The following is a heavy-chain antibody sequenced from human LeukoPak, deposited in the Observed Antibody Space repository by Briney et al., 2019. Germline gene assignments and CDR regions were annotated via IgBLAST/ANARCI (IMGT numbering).Heavy chain of an antibody. CDR1: GGSFSGYY. D-gene: IGHD3-10*01. CDR3: ARGRRYYYGSGSYYTAARVHYYYGMDV. J-gene: IGHJ6*04. V-gene: IGHV4-34*01. Sequence: PSETLSLTCAVYGGSFSGYYWSWIRQPPGKGLEWIGEIILRGGTNSNPSPRSRVTISVDTSKDQFSLKLSSVTAADTGVYYCARGRRYYYGSGSYYTAARVHYYYGMDVWGKGTTVTVSS. CDR2: IILRGGT.